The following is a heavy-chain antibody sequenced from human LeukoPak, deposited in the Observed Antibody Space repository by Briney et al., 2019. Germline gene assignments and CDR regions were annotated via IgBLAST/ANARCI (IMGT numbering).Heavy chain of an antibody. CDR1: GGSISSSSYY. Sequence: SETLSLTCTISGGSISSSSYYWDWIRQPPGKGLEWIGYIYYSGSTYYNPSLKSRVTISVDTSKNQFSLKLSSVTAADTAVYYCARHSSGYNGTDYWGQGTLVTVSS. D-gene: IGHD3-22*01. CDR2: IYYSGST. V-gene: IGHV4-30-4*08. CDR3: ARHSSGYNGTDY. J-gene: IGHJ4*02.